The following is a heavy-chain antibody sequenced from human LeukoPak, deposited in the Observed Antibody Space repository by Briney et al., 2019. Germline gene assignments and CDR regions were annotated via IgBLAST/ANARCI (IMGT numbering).Heavy chain of an antibody. Sequence: PGGSLRLSCAASGFTFSSYEMNWVRQAPGKGLEWVSYISSSGSTIYYADSVKGRFTISRDNAKNSLYLQMNTLRAEDTAVYYCAELGITMIGGVWGKGTTVTISS. D-gene: IGHD3-10*02. J-gene: IGHJ6*04. CDR2: ISSSGSTI. CDR1: GFTFSSYE. CDR3: AELGITMIGGV. V-gene: IGHV3-48*03.